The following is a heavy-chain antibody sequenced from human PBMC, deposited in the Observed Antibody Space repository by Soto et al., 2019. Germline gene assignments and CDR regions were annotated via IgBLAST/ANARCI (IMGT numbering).Heavy chain of an antibody. V-gene: IGHV3-74*01. J-gene: IGHJ3*02. CDR1: GFTFSNYW. CDR3: ARGGTYSSGAFDI. Sequence: GGSLRLSCAASGFTFSNYWMHWVRQAPGKGLVWVSRSNGDGSNTNYADLVKGRFTISRDNAKNTLYLQMNGLRAEDTAVYYCARGGTYSSGAFDIWGQGTMVTVSS. D-gene: IGHD1-26*01. CDR2: SNGDGSNT.